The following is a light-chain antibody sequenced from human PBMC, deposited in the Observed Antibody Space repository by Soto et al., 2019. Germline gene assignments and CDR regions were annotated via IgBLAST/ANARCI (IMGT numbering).Light chain of an antibody. CDR3: QQYGTSPRT. CDR1: QSVSSSY. Sequence: DIVLTQSPGTLSLSPGERATLSCRASQSVSSSYLAWYQQKPGQAPRLLIYAASSRATGIPDRFSGSASGTDFTLTISRLEPEDFAVYYCQQYGTSPRTFGQGTKVDIK. V-gene: IGKV3-20*01. CDR2: AAS. J-gene: IGKJ1*01.